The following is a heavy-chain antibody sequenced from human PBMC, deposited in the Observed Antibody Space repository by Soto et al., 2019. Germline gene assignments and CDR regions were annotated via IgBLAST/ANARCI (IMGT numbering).Heavy chain of an antibody. CDR1: GFSFNNYA. D-gene: IGHD3-22*01. J-gene: IGHJ4*02. Sequence: GGSLRLSCAVSGFSFNNYAMTWVRLAPGKGLEWVSSISGGGTGTYSADAVRGRFTISSDKSRNTVYLQMSSLRAEDTAVYYCAKGHYYDNVGNWVANQAFDSWGQGSLVTVSS. CDR3: AKGHYYDNVGNWVANQAFDS. V-gene: IGHV3-23*01. CDR2: ISGGGTGT.